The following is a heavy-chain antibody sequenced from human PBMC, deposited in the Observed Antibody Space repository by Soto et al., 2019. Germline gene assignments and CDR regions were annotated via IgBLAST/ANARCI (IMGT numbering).Heavy chain of an antibody. J-gene: IGHJ4*02. CDR3: AREGYCSSTSCFDY. V-gene: IGHV1-3*01. Sequence: GASVKVSCKASGYTFTNYAMHWVRQAPGQRLGWMGWIIAGNGNTKYSQKFQGRVTITRDTSASTAYMELRSLRSADTAVYYCAREGYCSSTSCFDYWGQGTLVTVSS. CDR1: GYTFTNYA. D-gene: IGHD2-2*01. CDR2: IIAGNGNT.